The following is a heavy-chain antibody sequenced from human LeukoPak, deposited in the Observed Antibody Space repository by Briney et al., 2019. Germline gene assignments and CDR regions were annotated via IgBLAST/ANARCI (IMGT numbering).Heavy chain of an antibody. V-gene: IGHV3-7*01. CDR2: IKQDGSEK. J-gene: IGHJ4*02. CDR3: ARDSAGNDY. Sequence: GGSLRLSCEASGFTFSTYWMSWVRQAPGKGLEWVANIKQDGSEKYYVDSVKGRFTISRDNAKNSLYLQMNSLRAENTAMYYCARDSAGNDYWGQGTLVTVSS. D-gene: IGHD6-13*01. CDR1: GFTFSTYW.